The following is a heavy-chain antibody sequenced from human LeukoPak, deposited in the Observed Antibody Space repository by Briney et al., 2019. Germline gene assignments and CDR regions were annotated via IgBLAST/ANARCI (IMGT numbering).Heavy chain of an antibody. CDR2: IYYSGTT. CDR1: GGSISSSSYY. CDR3: ARGSSWGEHS. Sequence: SETLSLTCTVSGGSISSSSYYWSWIRQSPGKGLEWIGYIYYSGTTTYNPSLKSRVTMSVDRPMNQFSMKLTSVTAADTAVYYCARGSSWGEHSWGQGTLVIVSS. V-gene: IGHV4-61*01. J-gene: IGHJ4*02. D-gene: IGHD3-16*01.